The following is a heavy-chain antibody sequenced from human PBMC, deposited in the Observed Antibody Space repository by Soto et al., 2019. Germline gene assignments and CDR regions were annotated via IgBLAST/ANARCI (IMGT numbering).Heavy chain of an antibody. D-gene: IGHD6-13*01. CDR2: MNPINGAT. J-gene: IGHJ6*02. V-gene: IGHV1-8*02. Sequence: ASVKGSCTASGYDFTAYDINWVRQASGQGLEWMGWMNPINGATGSARRFQGRVSMTRNTATGTAYLELTSLRSDDSAVYYCGRGPSPRAPAGGTPYYYAMDVWG. CDR1: GYDFTAYD. CDR3: GRGPSPRAPAGGTPYYYAMDV.